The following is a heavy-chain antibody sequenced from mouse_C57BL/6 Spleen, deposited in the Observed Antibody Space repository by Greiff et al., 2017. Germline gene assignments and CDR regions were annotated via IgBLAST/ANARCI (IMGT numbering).Heavy chain of an antibody. J-gene: IGHJ1*03. V-gene: IGHV1-52*01. CDR2: IDPSDSET. Sequence: QVQLQQPGAELVRPGSSVKLSCKASGYTFTSYWMHWVKQRPIQGLEWIGNIDPSDSETHYNQKFKDKATLTVDKSSSTAYMQLSSLASEDSAGYYCARHGSSYWYFDVWGTGTTVTVSS. CDR3: ARHGSSYWYFDV. D-gene: IGHD1-1*01. CDR1: GYTFTSYW.